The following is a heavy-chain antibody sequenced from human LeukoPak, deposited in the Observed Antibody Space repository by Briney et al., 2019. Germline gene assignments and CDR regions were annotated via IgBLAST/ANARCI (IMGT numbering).Heavy chain of an antibody. CDR1: GGSINNYY. CDR3: ARYVKNGYDTPGFDY. V-gene: IGHV4-4*07. CDR2: TCTSGST. J-gene: IGHJ4*02. Sequence: SETLSLTCTVSGGSINNYYWSWVRQPAGKGPEWIGRTCTSGSTDYNPSLTSRVTMSLDTSKNQFSLKLRSVTAADTAVYYCARYVKNGYDTPGFDYWGQGTLVTVSS. D-gene: IGHD5-12*01.